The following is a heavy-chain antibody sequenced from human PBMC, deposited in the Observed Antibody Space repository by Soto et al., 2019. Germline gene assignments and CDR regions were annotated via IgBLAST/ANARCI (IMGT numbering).Heavy chain of an antibody. J-gene: IGHJ4*02. V-gene: IGHV1-69*01. CDR2: IIPIFGTA. CDR3: AGGITMVRGVIITSLDY. Sequence: QVQLVQSGAEVKKPGSSVKVSCKASGGTFSSYAISWVRQAPGQGLEWMGGIIPIFGTANYAQKFQGRVTITADESTSTAYMELSSLRSEDTAVYYCAGGITMVRGVIITSLDYWGQGTLVTVSS. D-gene: IGHD3-10*01. CDR1: GGTFSSYA.